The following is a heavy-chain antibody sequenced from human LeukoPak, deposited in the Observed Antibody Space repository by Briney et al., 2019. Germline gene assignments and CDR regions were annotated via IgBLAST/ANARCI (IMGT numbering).Heavy chain of an antibody. CDR3: ARGANYYDSSGYSATFDY. CDR2: INHSGST. Sequence: PSETLSLTCTVSGGSIRSSYYYWGWIRQPPGKGLEWIGEINHSGSTNYNPSLKSRVTMSVDTSKNQFSLRLSSVTAADTAVYYCARGANYYDSSGYSATFDYWGQGTLVTVSS. J-gene: IGHJ4*02. CDR1: GGSIRSSYYY. V-gene: IGHV4-39*07. D-gene: IGHD3-22*01.